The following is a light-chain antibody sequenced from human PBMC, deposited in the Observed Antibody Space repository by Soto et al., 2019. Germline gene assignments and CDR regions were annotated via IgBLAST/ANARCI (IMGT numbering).Light chain of an antibody. V-gene: IGKV1-6*02. Sequence: IRMTQSPTSLSASVGVRVTITCRASQAMRNDLGWYQQKPGKAPKLLINAAASLQSGVPSRFSGSGSGTDFTLTITSLQPEDFATYFCLQDYNYPRTFGQGTKVEIK. CDR3: LQDYNYPRT. CDR1: QAMRND. J-gene: IGKJ1*01. CDR2: AAA.